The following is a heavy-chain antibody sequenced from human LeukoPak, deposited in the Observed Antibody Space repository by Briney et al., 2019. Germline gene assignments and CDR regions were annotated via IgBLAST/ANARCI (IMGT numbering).Heavy chain of an antibody. D-gene: IGHD6-13*01. V-gene: IGHV4-61*02. CDR1: GGSITSGSYF. CDR2: MQTNGNT. Sequence: SQTLSLTCTVSGGSITSGSYFWTWIRQPAGKGLEWLGRMQTNGNTNYNPSLKSRVPISIDTSKNQFSLQLSSVTAADTAVYYCARGFSNAWGVQAYWGQGTLVTVSS. CDR3: ARGFSNAWGVQAY. J-gene: IGHJ4*02.